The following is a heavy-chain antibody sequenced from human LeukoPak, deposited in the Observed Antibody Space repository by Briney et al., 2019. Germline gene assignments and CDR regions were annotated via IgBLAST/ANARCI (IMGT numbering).Heavy chain of an antibody. CDR3: ARVGYDFWSGSLFDAFDI. CDR2: SSAYNGNT. Sequence: ASVKVSCKASGYTFTSYGISWVRQAPGQGLEWMGWSSAYNGNTNYAQKLQGRVTMTTDTSTSTAYMELRSLRSDDTAVYYCARVGYDFWSGSLFDAFDIWGQGTMVTVPS. V-gene: IGHV1-18*01. CDR1: GYTFTSYG. D-gene: IGHD3-3*01. J-gene: IGHJ3*02.